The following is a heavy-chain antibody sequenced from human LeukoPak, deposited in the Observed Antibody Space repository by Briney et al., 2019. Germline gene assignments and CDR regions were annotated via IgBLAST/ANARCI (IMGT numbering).Heavy chain of an antibody. CDR3: ARVVFGLAAAGQYYFDY. D-gene: IGHD6-13*01. V-gene: IGHV1-69*05. J-gene: IGHJ4*02. CDR2: IIPIFGTA. CDR1: GGTFSSYA. Sequence: ASVKVSCKASGGTFSSYAISWVRQAPGQGLEWMGGIIPIFGTANYAQKFQGRVTITTDESTSTAYMELSSLRSEDTAVYYCARVVFGLAAAGQYYFDYWGQGTLVTVSS.